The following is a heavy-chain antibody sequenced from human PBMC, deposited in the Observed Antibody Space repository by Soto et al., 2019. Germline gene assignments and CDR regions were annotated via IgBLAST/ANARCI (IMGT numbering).Heavy chain of an antibody. D-gene: IGHD2-15*01. J-gene: IGHJ4*02. CDR2: ISHLENT. CDR3: ARGGGYYSFDY. CDR1: GASISYGGFS. V-gene: IGHV4-30-2*06. Sequence: SETLSLTCTVSGASISYGGFSWSWIRQSPGKGLEWIGYISHLENTYLHPSFKSRLTMSIDRTRNQFSLKLSSVTAADMAAYYCARGGGYYSFDYWGQGVLVTVSS.